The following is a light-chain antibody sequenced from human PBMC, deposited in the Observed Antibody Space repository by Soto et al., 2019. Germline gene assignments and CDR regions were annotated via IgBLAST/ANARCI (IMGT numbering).Light chain of an antibody. CDR1: SSDVGGYNY. J-gene: IGLJ2*01. CDR3: SSYAGSNNLVV. Sequence: QSALTQPPSASGSPGQSVTISCTGTSSDVGGYNYVSWYQQHPGKAPKLMIYEVSKRPSGVPDRFSGSKSGNTASLTVSGLQAEDEADYYCSSYAGSNNLVVFGGGTKLTAL. CDR2: EVS. V-gene: IGLV2-8*01.